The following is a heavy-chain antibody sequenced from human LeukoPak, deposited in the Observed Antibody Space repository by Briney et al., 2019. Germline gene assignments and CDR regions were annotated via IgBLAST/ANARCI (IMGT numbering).Heavy chain of an antibody. D-gene: IGHD5-18*01. Sequence: GGSLRLSCAASGFSFSSHAMHWVRQAPGKGLEWVAAIPNDGTKTYYADSVKGRFTISRDNSKNTLYLQMNSLRAEDTAVYYCANERGYNFGYSFDYWGQGTLVTVSS. CDR1: GFSFSSHA. CDR2: IPNDGTKT. V-gene: IGHV3-30-3*02. J-gene: IGHJ4*02. CDR3: ANERGYNFGYSFDY.